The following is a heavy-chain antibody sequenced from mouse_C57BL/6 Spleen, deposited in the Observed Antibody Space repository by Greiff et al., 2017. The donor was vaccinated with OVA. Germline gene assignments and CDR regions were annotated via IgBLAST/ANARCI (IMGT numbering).Heavy chain of an antibody. CDR3: ARCYYGYDERYAMDY. D-gene: IGHD2-2*01. V-gene: IGHV1-39*01. CDR2: INPNNGTT. J-gene: IGHJ4*01. CDR1: GYPFTNYN. Sequence: VHVKQSGPELVKPGASVKISCKASGYPFTNYNMNWVKQSNGKSLEWIGEINPNNGTTSYNQKFKGKATSPADQSSSTAYMQLNSLTSEDSAVYYCARCYYGYDERYAMDYWGQGTSVTVSS.